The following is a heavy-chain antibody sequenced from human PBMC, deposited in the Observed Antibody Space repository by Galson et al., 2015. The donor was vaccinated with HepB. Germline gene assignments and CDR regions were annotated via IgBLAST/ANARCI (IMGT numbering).Heavy chain of an antibody. CDR1: GFTFISYA. CDR2: ISDSGRST. J-gene: IGHJ4*02. V-gene: IGHV3-23*01. D-gene: IGHD3-10*01. CDR3: AKRGIPVAREGLDY. Sequence: SLRLSCATSGFTFISYAMSWVRQAPGKGLEWVSAISDSGRSTYYIDSVKGRFTISRDNSKNTLYLQMNSLRAEDTAVYYCAKRGIPVAREGLDYWGQGTLVTVSS.